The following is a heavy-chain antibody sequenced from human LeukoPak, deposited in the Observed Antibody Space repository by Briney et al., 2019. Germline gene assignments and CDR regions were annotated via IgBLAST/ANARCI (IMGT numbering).Heavy chain of an antibody. Sequence: PSETLSLTCTVSGGSISSSSYYWGWIRQPPGKGLEWIGSIYYSGRTYYNPSLRSRVTISVDTSKNQFSLKLSSVTAADTAVYYCARQVISSDWCVDYWGQGTLVTVSS. CDR2: IYYSGRT. CDR3: ARQVISSDWCVDY. D-gene: IGHD6-19*01. V-gene: IGHV4-39*01. J-gene: IGHJ4*02. CDR1: GGSISSSSYY.